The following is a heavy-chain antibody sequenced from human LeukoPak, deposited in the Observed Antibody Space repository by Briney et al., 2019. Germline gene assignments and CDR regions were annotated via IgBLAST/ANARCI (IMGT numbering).Heavy chain of an antibody. CDR2: IYYSGST. V-gene: IGHV4-39*01. CDR3: ASLVTDTAMVDY. CDR1: GGSISSNSYY. J-gene: IGHJ4*02. D-gene: IGHD5-18*01. Sequence: SETLSLTCAVSGGSISSNSYYWGWIRQPPGRGLEWIGSIYYSGSTYYNPSLKSRVAISVDTSKNQFSLKLSSVTAADTAVYYCASLVTDTAMVDYWGQGTLVTVSS.